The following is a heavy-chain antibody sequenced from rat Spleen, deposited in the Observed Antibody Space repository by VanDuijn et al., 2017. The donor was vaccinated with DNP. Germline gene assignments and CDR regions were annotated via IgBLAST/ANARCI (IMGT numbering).Heavy chain of an antibody. CDR3: TRGGYGGYFDY. Sequence: QVQLKESGPGLVQPSQTLSLTCAVSGFSLTTNGVSWVRQPPGKGLEWIAAISSGGKTYYNSALKSRLSISRDTSKGHVFLKMNSLQTEDTAIYFWTRGGYGGYFDYWGQGVMVTVSS. J-gene: IGHJ2*01. D-gene: IGHD1-11*01. V-gene: IGHV2S12*01. CDR2: ISSGGKT. CDR1: GFSLTTNG.